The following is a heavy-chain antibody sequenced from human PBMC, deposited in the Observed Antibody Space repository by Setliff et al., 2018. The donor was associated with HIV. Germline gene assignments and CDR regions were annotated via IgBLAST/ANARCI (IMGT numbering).Heavy chain of an antibody. CDR1: GGSINSGGYS. Sequence: SETLSLTCTVSGGSINSGGYSWSWTRQPPGKGLEWIGEISHSGGTNYNPSLKSRATMPIDTSKNQFSLNVSSVTAADTAVYYCARGWGHDGFDFWGQGTMVTVSS. D-gene: IGHD7-27*01. V-gene: IGHV4-34*01. J-gene: IGHJ3*01. CDR2: ISHSGGT. CDR3: ARGWGHDGFDF.